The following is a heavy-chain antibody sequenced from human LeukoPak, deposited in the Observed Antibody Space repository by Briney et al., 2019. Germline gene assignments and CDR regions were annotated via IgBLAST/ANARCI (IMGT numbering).Heavy chain of an antibody. J-gene: IGHJ4*02. Sequence: GESLKISCKGSGYSFTSYWIGWVRQMPGKGLEWMGIIYPGDSDTRYSPSFQGKVTIPADKSITTAYLQWSSLKASDTAMYYCARQGTYGGGTGYLEYWGQGTLVTVSS. CDR2: IYPGDSDT. V-gene: IGHV5-51*01. CDR1: GYSFTSYW. D-gene: IGHD3-9*01. CDR3: ARQGTYGGGTGYLEY.